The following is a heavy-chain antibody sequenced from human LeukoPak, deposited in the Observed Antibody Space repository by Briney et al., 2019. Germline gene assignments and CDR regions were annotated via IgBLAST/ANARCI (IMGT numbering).Heavy chain of an antibody. CDR1: GESFSNYD. V-gene: IGHV4-34*01. CDR3: ARGRSRVTIFGVALNWLDS. CDR2: IHHSGRT. J-gene: IGHJ5*01. Sequence: PLETLSLTCAVYGESFSNYDWTWIRQPPGKGLEWIGEIHHSGRTNYNPSLKSRITISADTSKKQFSLRLSSVTAADTAVYYCARGRSRVTIFGVALNWLDSWGQGNLVTVSS. D-gene: IGHD3-3*01.